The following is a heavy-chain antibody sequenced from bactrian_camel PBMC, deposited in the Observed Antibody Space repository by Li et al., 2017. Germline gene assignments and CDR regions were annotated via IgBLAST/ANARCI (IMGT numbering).Heavy chain of an antibody. CDR1: GYTSFIDC. V-gene: IGHV3S1*01. J-gene: IGHJ4*01. CDR2: IVAGGSST. D-gene: IGHD6*01. CDR3: GRHSSWWSVPY. Sequence: HVQLVESGGGSVQAGGSLKLSCTYSGYTSFIDCMGWFRQAPGKGPEGVAAIVAGGSSTNYAASVKGRFTISQDTAKNTVDLQMNNLQTEDTALYYCGRHSSWWSVPYWGQGTQVTVS.